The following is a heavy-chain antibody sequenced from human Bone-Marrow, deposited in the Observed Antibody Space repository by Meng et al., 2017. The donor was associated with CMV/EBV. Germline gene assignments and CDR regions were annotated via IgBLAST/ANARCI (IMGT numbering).Heavy chain of an antibody. CDR3: ARDGQPGGIYNGFDP. CDR1: RASNARGDST. D-gene: IGHD5-24*01. J-gene: IGHJ5*02. Sequence: RASNARGDSTWNWVRQPPGKGLEWIGCVFSTGNTCYNPSLKSPVAISIDTAKNQFSLTLTSVTAADTAVYFCARDGQPGGIYNGFDPWGQGTLVTVSS. V-gene: IGHV4-30-4*08. CDR2: VFSTGNT.